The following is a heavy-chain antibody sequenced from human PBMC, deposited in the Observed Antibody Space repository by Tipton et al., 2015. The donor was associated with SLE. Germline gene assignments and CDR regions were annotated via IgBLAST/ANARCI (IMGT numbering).Heavy chain of an antibody. CDR3: ARAVGDTSGYLDY. CDR1: GGSIRSSTYY. V-gene: IGHV4-39*07. J-gene: IGHJ4*02. D-gene: IGHD3-22*01. Sequence: TLSLTCTVSGGSIRSSTYYWGWIRQPPGKGLEWIGSLDYSGSTYYNPSLKSRINISVDTSKNQFSLKLSSLTAADTAVYYCARAVGDTSGYLDYWGLGTLVTVSS. CDR2: LDYSGST.